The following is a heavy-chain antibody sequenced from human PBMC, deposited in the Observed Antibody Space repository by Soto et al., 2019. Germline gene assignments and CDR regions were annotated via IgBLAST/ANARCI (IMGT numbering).Heavy chain of an antibody. CDR2: ISGLNGNT. J-gene: IGHJ4*02. Sequence: QVHLVQSGVEVKKPGASVKVSCKASGYSFSTYGISWVRQAPGQGLEWTGWISGLNGNTNYAQNLQGRVTMTTDTSTSTADMERRSLGFDDTAMYYCARDLFGEDGAGYFDYWGQGTLVTVSS. D-gene: IGHD3-10*01. V-gene: IGHV1-18*01. CDR1: GYSFSTYG. CDR3: ARDLFGEDGAGYFDY.